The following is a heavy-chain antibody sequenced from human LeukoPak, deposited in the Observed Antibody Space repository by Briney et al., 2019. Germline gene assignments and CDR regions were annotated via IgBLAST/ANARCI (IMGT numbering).Heavy chain of an antibody. CDR1: GFTFDDYG. Sequence: WGSLRLSCAASGFTFDDYGMSWVRQGPGKGLEGGSGTNWNGGSTGYADSVKGRFTISRDDAKNSLYLQMNSLRAEDTALYHCARVGYDSSGYYYSPWGQGTLVTVSS. J-gene: IGHJ5*02. D-gene: IGHD3-22*01. CDR2: TNWNGGST. CDR3: ARVGYDSSGYYYSP. V-gene: IGHV3-20*01.